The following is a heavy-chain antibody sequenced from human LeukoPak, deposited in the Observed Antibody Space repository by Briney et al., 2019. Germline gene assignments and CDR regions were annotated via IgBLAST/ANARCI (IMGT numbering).Heavy chain of an antibody. CDR1: GFTFTIFG. D-gene: IGHD3-3*01. CDR3: ARTYDFGRGPPGDAFDN. Sequence: SGGSLRLSCAASGFTFTIFGLNWVRQAPGKGPEWVSYIDARSGITYYADSVQGRFTISRGNAKESVFLQMNSLRADDTAVYYCARTYDFGRGPPGDAFDNWGPGTLVIVSS. J-gene: IGHJ3*02. V-gene: IGHV3-48*01. CDR2: IDARSGIT.